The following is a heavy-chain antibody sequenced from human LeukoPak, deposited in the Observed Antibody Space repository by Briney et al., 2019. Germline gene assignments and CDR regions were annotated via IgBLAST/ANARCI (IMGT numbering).Heavy chain of an antibody. CDR2: IKQDGSEK. D-gene: IGHD3-9*01. J-gene: IGHJ3*02. Sequence: PGGSLRLSCAASGFTSSSYWMSWVRQAPGKGLEWVANIKQDGSEKYYVDSVKGRFTISRDNAKNSLYLQMNSLRAEDTAVYYCARDRAFDVLTGYDAFDMWGQGTMVTVSS. CDR1: GFTSSSYW. V-gene: IGHV3-7*01. CDR3: ARDRAFDVLTGYDAFDM.